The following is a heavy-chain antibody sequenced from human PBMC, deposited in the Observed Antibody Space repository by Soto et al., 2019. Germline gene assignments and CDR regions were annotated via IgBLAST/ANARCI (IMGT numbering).Heavy chain of an antibody. CDR3: ARGGNRYSNTASGVGGFDF. CDR2: IYYTGTT. Sequence: SETLSLTCTVSGVSISSSYWSWIRQSPGTGLEWIGYIYYTGTTNYNPSLKRRVTISLDTVKNQFSLNVNSLTTADTAVYFCARGGNRYSNTASGVGGFDFWGQGTLVTVSS. V-gene: IGHV4-59*01. D-gene: IGHD5-12*01. CDR1: GVSISSSY. J-gene: IGHJ4*02.